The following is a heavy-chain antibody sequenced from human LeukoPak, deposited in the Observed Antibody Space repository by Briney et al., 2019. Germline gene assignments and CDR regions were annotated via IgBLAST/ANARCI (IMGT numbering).Heavy chain of an antibody. CDR1: TFSFDNYA. V-gene: IGHV3-23*01. CDR2: ISGSGGST. CDR3: AKVHYYDSSGGLDY. Sequence: GGSLRLSCAVSTFSFDNYAIDWVRQAPGKGLEWVSAISGSGGSTYYADSVKGRFTISRDNSKNTLYLQMNSLRAEDTAVYYCAKVHYYDSSGGLDYWGQGTLVTVSS. J-gene: IGHJ4*02. D-gene: IGHD3-22*01.